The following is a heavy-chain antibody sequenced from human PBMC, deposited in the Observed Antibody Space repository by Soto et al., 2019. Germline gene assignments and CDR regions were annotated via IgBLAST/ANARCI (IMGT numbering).Heavy chain of an antibody. V-gene: IGHV3-48*02. Sequence: EVQLVESGGGLVQPGGSLRLSCAASGFTFCSYSMNWVRQAPGKGLEWVSYISSSSSTIYYADSVKGRFTISRDNAKNSLYLQMNSLRDEDTAVYYCARDQSPQGPGYYYYYGMDVWGQGTTVTVSS. J-gene: IGHJ6*02. CDR3: ARDQSPQGPGYYYYYGMDV. CDR2: ISSSSSTI. CDR1: GFTFCSYS.